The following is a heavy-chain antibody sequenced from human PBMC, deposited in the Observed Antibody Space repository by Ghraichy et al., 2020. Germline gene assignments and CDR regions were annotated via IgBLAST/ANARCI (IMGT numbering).Heavy chain of an antibody. CDR2: ITSSSRTI. D-gene: IGHD4-23*01. CDR3: ARGSTVVRFYYYDGMDV. J-gene: IGHJ6*02. V-gene: IGHV3-48*02. CDR1: GFSFSGYS. Sequence: GGSPRLSCVGSGFSFSGYSMNWVRQSPGKGLEWISYITSSSRTISYADSVKGRFTISRDNAQNSLYLQMNSLRDEDTAVYYCARGSTVVRFYYYDGMDVWGQGTTVTVSS.